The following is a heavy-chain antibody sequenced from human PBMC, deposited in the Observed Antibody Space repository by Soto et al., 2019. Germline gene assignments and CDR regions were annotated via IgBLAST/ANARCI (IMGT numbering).Heavy chain of an antibody. CDR2: FQYSENT. D-gene: IGHD2-2*01. Sequence: SETLSLTCTVSGGSISSGPYSWGWIRQPPGEGLEWIGTFQYSENTNYKPSLENRVDISVDTSKNQIYLKVTTMTAAVTAIYYCARLGGYCSSTSCYGYYGMDVWGQGTTVT. CDR1: GGSISSGPYS. CDR3: ARLGGYCSSTSCYGYYGMDV. V-gene: IGHV4-39*01. J-gene: IGHJ6*02.